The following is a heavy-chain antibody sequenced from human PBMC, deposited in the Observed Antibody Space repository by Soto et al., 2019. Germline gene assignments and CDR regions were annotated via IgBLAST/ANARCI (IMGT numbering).Heavy chain of an antibody. CDR1: GGTFSSYA. D-gene: IGHD3-9*01. Sequence: RASVKVSCKASGGTFSSYAISWVRQAPGQGLEWMGGIIPIFGTANYAQKFQGRVTITADESTSTAYMELSSLRSEDTAVYYCARDILTGYYNVYYYGMDVWGQGTTVTVSS. V-gene: IGHV1-69*13. CDR3: ARDILTGYYNVYYYGMDV. J-gene: IGHJ6*02. CDR2: IIPIFGTA.